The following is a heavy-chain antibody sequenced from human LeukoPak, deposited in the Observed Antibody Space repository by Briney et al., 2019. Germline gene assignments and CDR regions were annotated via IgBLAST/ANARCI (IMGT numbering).Heavy chain of an antibody. Sequence: SQALSLTCTVSGGSISSGDYYWSWIRQHPGKGLEWIGYIYYSGTTNYNPSLKSRVTISVDTSKNQFSLKLSSVTAADTAMYYCARLYGDYAYFDYWGQGTLVTVSS. J-gene: IGHJ4*02. CDR3: ARLYGDYAYFDY. D-gene: IGHD4-17*01. CDR2: IYYSGTT. V-gene: IGHV4-31*03. CDR1: GGSISSGDYY.